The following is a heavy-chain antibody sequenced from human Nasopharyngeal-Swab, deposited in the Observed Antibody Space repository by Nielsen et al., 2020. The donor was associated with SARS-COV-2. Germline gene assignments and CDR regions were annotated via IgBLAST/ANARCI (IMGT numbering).Heavy chain of an antibody. CDR1: GFTFSSYT. D-gene: IGHD6-19*01. CDR3: ARVIGSGWLSWYYYYGMDV. CDR2: ISSSSSYI. J-gene: IGHJ6*02. V-gene: IGHV3-21*01. Sequence: GESLKISCAASGFTFSSYTMNWVRQAPGKGLEWVSSISSSSSYIYYADSVKGRFTISRYNAKNSLYLQLNSLRAEDTAVYYCARVIGSGWLSWYYYYGMDVWGQGTTVTVSS.